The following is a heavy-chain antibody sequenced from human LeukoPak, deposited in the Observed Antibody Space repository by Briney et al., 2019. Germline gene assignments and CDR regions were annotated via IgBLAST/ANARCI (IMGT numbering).Heavy chain of an antibody. CDR3: AKDTRNSADAFDI. CDR2: ISSSSSYI. Sequence: KPGGSLRLSCAASGFTFSSYSMNWVRQAPGKGLEWVSSISSSSSYIYYADSVKGRFTISRDNAKNSLYLQMNSLRAEDTALYYCAKDTRNSADAFDIWGQGTMVTVSS. V-gene: IGHV3-21*04. CDR1: GFTFSSYS. J-gene: IGHJ3*02. D-gene: IGHD1-14*01.